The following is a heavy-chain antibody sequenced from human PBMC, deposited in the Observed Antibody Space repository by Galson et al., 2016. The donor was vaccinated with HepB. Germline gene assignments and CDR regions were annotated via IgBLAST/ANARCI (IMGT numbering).Heavy chain of an antibody. CDR1: GGTFTNYA. J-gene: IGHJ6*02. Sequence: SVKVSCKASGGTFTNYAINWVRQAPGQGLEWMGAIIPLSHTAKYAQNFQGRVTITAGESATTVYMELTSLRPEDTAVYFCAGGGWEHCADGVCPSYGMDVWGQGTTVTVSS. CDR3: AGGGWEHCADGVCPSYGMDV. V-gene: IGHV1-69*13. D-gene: IGHD2-8*02. CDR2: IIPLSHTA.